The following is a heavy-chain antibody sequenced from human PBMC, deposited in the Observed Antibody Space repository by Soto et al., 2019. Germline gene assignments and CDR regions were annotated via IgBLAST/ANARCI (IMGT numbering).Heavy chain of an antibody. CDR1: GYTFTSYA. Sequence: ASVKVSCKASGYTFTSYAMNWVRQAPGQGLEWMGWISAYTGNTNYAQKLQGRVTMTTDTSTSTAYMELRSLRSDDTAVYYCARDLMTTYDYWGQGTLVTVSS. V-gene: IGHV1-18*01. CDR3: ARDLMTTYDY. D-gene: IGHD4-4*01. J-gene: IGHJ4*02. CDR2: ISAYTGNT.